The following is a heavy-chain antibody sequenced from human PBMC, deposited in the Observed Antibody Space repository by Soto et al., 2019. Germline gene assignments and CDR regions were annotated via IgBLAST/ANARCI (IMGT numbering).Heavy chain of an antibody. J-gene: IGHJ6*01. CDR2: IYYSGST. Sequence: QTLSLTCTVSGGSIASGDSYWSWIRQSPGKGLEWIGYIYYSGSTYYNSSLESRFTISVDTSKNQFSLKLNSVTAADTAVHYRAREGAASYSYYYGTDVWGQGTTVTVSS. V-gene: IGHV4-30-4*08. CDR3: AREGAASYSYYYGTDV. D-gene: IGHD3-16*01. CDR1: GGSIASGDSY.